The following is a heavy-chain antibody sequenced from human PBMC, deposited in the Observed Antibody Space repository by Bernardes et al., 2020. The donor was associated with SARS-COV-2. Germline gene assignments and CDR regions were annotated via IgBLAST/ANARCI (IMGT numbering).Heavy chain of an antibody. CDR3: ARDPGYYDSSGDFAHNWFDS. V-gene: IGHV3-66*01. CDR2: IYSGGGT. Sequence: GGSLRLSCAASGFTVSSNYMSWVRQAPGKGLKWVSVIYSGGGTYYADSVQGRFTISRDNSKNTLYLQMNSLRDEDTAVYYCARDPGYYDSSGDFAHNWFDSWGQGTLVTVSS. D-gene: IGHD3-22*01. CDR1: GFTVSSNY. J-gene: IGHJ5*01.